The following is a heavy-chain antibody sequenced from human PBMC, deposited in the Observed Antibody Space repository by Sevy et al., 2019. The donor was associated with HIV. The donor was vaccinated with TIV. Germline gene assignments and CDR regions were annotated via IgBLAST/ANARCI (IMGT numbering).Heavy chain of an antibody. CDR1: GGSISSGGYY. CDR2: IYYSGST. V-gene: IGHV4-31*03. Sequence: SETLSLTCTVSGGSISSGGYYWSWIRQHPGKGLEWIGYIYYSGSTYYNPSLKSRVTISVDTSKNQFSLKLSSVTAADTVVYYCARVGDYYDSSGKGGGYYFDYWGQGTLVTVSS. D-gene: IGHD3-22*01. CDR3: ARVGDYYDSSGKGGGYYFDY. J-gene: IGHJ4*02.